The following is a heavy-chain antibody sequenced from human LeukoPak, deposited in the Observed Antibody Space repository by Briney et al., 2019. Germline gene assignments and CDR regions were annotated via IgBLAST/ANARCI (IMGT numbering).Heavy chain of an antibody. V-gene: IGHV3-21*04. D-gene: IGHD3-22*01. CDR1: GFTFSSYS. Sequence: GGSLRLSCAASGFTFSSYSMNWVRQAPGKGLEWVSSISSSSSYIYYADSVKGRFTISRDNSKNTLYLQMNSLRAEDTAVYYCAKGSIYYDSSGYLPFDYWGQGTLVTVSS. J-gene: IGHJ4*02. CDR2: ISSSSSYI. CDR3: AKGSIYYDSSGYLPFDY.